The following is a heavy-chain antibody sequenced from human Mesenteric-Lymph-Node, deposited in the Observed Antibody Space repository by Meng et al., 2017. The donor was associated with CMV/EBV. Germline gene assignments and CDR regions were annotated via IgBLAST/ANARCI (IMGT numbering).Heavy chain of an antibody. V-gene: IGHV3-21*01. J-gene: IGHJ4*02. CDR2: IRSGSRDI. D-gene: IGHD3-9*01. Sequence: GESLKISCSASGFTFSPYSMNWVRQAPGKGLEWVATIRSGSRDISYADSVKGRFTVSRDDAKNSLYLEMNSLRAEDTAVYYCARDSWHYDPLTATSTPWFDWWGQGTLVTVSS. CDR1: GFTFSPYS. CDR3: ARDSWHYDPLTATSTPWFDW.